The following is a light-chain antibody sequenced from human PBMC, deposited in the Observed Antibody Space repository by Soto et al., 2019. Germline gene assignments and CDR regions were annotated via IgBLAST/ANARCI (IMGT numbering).Light chain of an antibody. CDR3: QQYNSYSWT. CDR2: DVS. V-gene: IGKV1-5*01. J-gene: IGKJ1*01. Sequence: DIEMTQSPYSLSASVGDRVTITCRASQSISSWLAWYQQKPGKAPTLLIYDVSRLESGVPSRFSGSGSGTEFTLTINSLQPDDFATYYCQQYNSYSWTFGQGTKVDIK. CDR1: QSISSW.